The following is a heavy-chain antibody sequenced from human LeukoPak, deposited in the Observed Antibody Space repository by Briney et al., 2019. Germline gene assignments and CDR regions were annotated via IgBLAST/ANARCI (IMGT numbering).Heavy chain of an antibody. CDR1: GFTFDDYA. Sequence: PGRSLRLSCAASGFTFDDYAMHWARQAPGEGLEWVSGISWNSGSIGYADSVKGRFTISRDNAKNSLYLQMNGLRAENMALYYCAKDQRPDYGDYGAFWDYWGQGTLVTVSS. J-gene: IGHJ4*02. CDR3: AKDQRPDYGDYGAFWDY. V-gene: IGHV3-9*03. D-gene: IGHD4-17*01. CDR2: ISWNSGSI.